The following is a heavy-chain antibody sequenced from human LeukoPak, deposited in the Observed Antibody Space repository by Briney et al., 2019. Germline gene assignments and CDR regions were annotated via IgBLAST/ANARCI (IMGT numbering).Heavy chain of an antibody. D-gene: IGHD3-10*01. CDR3: ARECITMVRGVMYWFDP. CDR1: GYTFTSYG. Sequence: ASVKVSCKASGYTFTSYGISWVRQAPGQVLEWMGWISAYNGNTNYAQKLQGRVTMTTDTSTSTAYMELRSLRSDDTAVYYCARECITMVRGVMYWFDPWGQGTLVTVSS. V-gene: IGHV1-18*01. CDR2: ISAYNGNT. J-gene: IGHJ5*02.